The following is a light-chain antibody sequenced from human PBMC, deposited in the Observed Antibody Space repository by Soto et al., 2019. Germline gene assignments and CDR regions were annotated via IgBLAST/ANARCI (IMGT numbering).Light chain of an antibody. CDR2: AAS. V-gene: IGKV1-9*01. CDR3: QQYSRLWS. CDR1: QGISNY. Sequence: SFLSASVGDRVTITCRASQGISNYLAWYQQRPGKAPKLLIYAASTLQSGVPSRFSGDGSETDFTLTISSLQRDDFGTYYCQQYSRLWSFGQATKVDI. J-gene: IGKJ1*01.